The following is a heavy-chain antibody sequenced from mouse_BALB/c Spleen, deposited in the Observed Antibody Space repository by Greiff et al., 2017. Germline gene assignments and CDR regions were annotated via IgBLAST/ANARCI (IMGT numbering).Heavy chain of an antibody. Sequence: VKVVESGPGLVAPSQSLSITCTVSGFSLTGYGVNWVRQPPGKGLEWLGMIWGDGSTDYNSALKSRLSISKDNSKSQVFLKMNSLQTDDTARYYCAREGYGRAWAMDYWGQGTSVTVSS. CDR3: AREGYGRAWAMDY. CDR1: GFSLTGYG. CDR2: IWGDGST. D-gene: IGHD2-14*01. V-gene: IGHV2-6-7*01. J-gene: IGHJ4*01.